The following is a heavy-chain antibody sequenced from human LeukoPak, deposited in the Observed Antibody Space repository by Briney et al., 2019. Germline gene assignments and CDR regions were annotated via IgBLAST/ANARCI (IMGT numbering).Heavy chain of an antibody. CDR3: AKAGRGGAITLVRGVKGDYYYMDV. D-gene: IGHD3-10*01. CDR1: GFTFSSYG. Sequence: QAGGSLRPSCAASGFTFSSYGMSWVRQAPGKGLEWVSGISGSGGRTYFADSVKGRFHISRDNSKNTVYLQMNSLRAEDTAVYYCAKAGRGGAITLVRGVKGDYYYMDVWGKGTTVTISS. V-gene: IGHV3-23*01. J-gene: IGHJ6*03. CDR2: ISGSGGRT.